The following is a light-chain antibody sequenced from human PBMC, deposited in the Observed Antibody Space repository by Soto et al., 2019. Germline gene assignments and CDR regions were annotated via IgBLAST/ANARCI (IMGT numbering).Light chain of an antibody. CDR3: QSYDSSLRGV. CDR1: SSNIGAGYD. CDR2: GNS. J-gene: IGLJ2*01. Sequence: QSVLTQPPSVSGAPGQRVTISCTGSSSNIGAGYDVHWYQQLPGTAPKLLIYGNSNLPSGVPDRFSGSKSGTSASLAITGLQAEDEADYYCQSYDSSLRGVFGGGTKVTVL. V-gene: IGLV1-40*01.